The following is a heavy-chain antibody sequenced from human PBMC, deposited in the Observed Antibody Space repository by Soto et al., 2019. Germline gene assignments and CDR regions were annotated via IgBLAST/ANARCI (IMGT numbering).Heavy chain of an antibody. Sequence: GASVKVSCKASGFTFTSSAVQWVRQARGQRLEWIGWIVVGSGNTNYAQKFQERVTITRDMSTSTAYMELSSLRSEDTAVYYCAALRSGSYYYFDYWGQGTLVTVSS. J-gene: IGHJ4*02. CDR1: GFTFTSSA. D-gene: IGHD1-26*01. V-gene: IGHV1-58*01. CDR2: IVVGSGNT. CDR3: AALRSGSYYYFDY.